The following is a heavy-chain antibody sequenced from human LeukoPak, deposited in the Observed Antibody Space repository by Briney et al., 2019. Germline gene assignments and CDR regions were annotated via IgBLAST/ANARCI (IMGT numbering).Heavy chain of an antibody. Sequence: PSETLSLTCIVSGGSINSYWSWIRQPAGKGLEWIGRISGSGTIIYNPALQSRLTISIDTSKNQFSLKLMSVTAADTAVYYCARDSGTTGEVKFDPWGQGILVTVSS. CDR2: ISGSGTI. CDR1: GGSINSY. D-gene: IGHD3-10*01. CDR3: ARDSGTTGEVKFDP. J-gene: IGHJ5*02. V-gene: IGHV4-4*07.